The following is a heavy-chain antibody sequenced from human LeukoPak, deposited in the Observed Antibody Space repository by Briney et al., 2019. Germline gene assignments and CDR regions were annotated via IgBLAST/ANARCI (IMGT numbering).Heavy chain of an antibody. CDR2: ITGSDGST. Sequence: QPGGSLRLSCAASGFTFSTYAMMWVRQAPGKGLECVSSITGSDGSTFYADSVRGRFTISRDNSKNTLYLQMNSLRAEDTAVYYGAKEPHKSSGWPQDYWGKGTLVTVSS. D-gene: IGHD6-19*01. CDR1: GFTFSTYA. CDR3: AKEPHKSSGWPQDY. J-gene: IGHJ4*02. V-gene: IGHV3-23*01.